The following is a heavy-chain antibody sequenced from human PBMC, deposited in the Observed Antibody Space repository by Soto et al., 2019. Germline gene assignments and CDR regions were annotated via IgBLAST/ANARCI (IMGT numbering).Heavy chain of an antibody. CDR2: IYYSGST. CDR1: GGSVNNADYF. V-gene: IGHV4-31*03. J-gene: IGHJ6*02. D-gene: IGHD4-17*01. CDR3: ARDADYGGSRGGMDV. Sequence: QGRLEESGPGLVKPSETLSLICSVSGGSVNNADYFWSWIRHHPENGLEWIGYIYYSGSTRYNPSFKTRTTLSIDTSKNQFTLRLNSVTVADTAVYFCARDADYGGSRGGMDVWGRGTPVTVSS.